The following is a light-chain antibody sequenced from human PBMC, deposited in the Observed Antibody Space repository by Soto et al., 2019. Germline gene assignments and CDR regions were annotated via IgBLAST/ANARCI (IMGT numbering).Light chain of an antibody. CDR2: NDD. V-gene: IGLV1-51*01. J-gene: IGLJ2*01. Sequence: QSVLTQPPSVSAAPGQKVTISCSGGSSNIETNPVSWYRHLPGTVPKLLIHNDDKRPSGIPDRFSGSKSGTSATLGITGLQTGDEVDYYCGTWDASLSAGVFGGGTKLTVL. CDR1: SSNIETNP. CDR3: GTWDASLSAGV.